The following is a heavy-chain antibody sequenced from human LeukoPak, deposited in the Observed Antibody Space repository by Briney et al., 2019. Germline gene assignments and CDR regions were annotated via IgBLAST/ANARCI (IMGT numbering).Heavy chain of an antibody. J-gene: IGHJ4*02. Sequence: PGGSLRLSCAASGFIFSSYAMSWVRQAPGKGLEWVSYISSSGSTIYYADSVKGRFTISRDNAKNSLYLQMNSLRAEDTAVYYCAREGGDLYYYDSSGYYPDYWGQGTLVTVSS. CDR1: GFIFSSYA. V-gene: IGHV3-48*04. CDR2: ISSSGSTI. CDR3: AREGGDLYYYDSSGYYPDY. D-gene: IGHD3-22*01.